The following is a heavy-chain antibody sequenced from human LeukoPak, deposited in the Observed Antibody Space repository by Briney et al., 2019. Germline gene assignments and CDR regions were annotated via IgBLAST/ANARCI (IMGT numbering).Heavy chain of an antibody. CDR2: IYYSGST. D-gene: IGHD3-10*01. CDR3: ARVEEGYGSGRRGNFYYYYMDV. CDR1: GGSISSYY. Sequence: SETLSLTCTVSGGSISSYYWSWIRQPPGKGLEWIGYIYYSGSTNYNPSLKGRVTISVDTSKNQFSLKLSSVTTADTAVYYCARVEEGYGSGRRGNFYYYYMDVWGKGTTVTISS. J-gene: IGHJ6*03. V-gene: IGHV4-59*01.